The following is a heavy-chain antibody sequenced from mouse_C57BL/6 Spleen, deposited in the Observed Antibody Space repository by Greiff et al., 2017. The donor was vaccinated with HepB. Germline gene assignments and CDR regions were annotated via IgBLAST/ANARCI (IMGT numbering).Heavy chain of an antibody. J-gene: IGHJ2*01. CDR1: GYTFTSYG. Sequence: VQLQQSGAELARPAASVTLSCKVSGYTFTSYGIRWVKQRTGQGLEWIGEIYPRSGNTYYNEKYKGKATLTADKSSSTAYMEIRSLTSADSADYFCARLNGAYYSKPKDYIDYWGQGTTLTVSS. CDR3: ARLNGAYYSKPKDYIDY. D-gene: IGHD2-5*01. V-gene: IGHV1-81*01. CDR2: IYPRSGNT.